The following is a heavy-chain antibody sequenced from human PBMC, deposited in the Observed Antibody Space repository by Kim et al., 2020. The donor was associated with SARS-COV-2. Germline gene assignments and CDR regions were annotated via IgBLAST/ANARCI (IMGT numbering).Heavy chain of an antibody. V-gene: IGHV3-30*01. D-gene: IGHD6-13*01. J-gene: IGHJ4*02. CDR3: ARGRRIAAADY. Sequence: YYADSVKGRFTISRDNSKNTLYLQMNSLRAEDTAVYYCARGRRIAAADYWGQGTLVTVSS.